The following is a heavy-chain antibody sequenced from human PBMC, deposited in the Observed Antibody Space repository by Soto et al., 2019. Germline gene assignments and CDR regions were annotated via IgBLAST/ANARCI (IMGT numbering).Heavy chain of an antibody. CDR2: IIPIFGTA. V-gene: IGHV1-69*06. CDR3: AGFIEVAGSGARDY. Sequence: QVQLVQSGAEVKKPGSSVKVSCKASGGTFSSYAISWVRQAPGQGLEWMGGIIPIFGTANYAQKFQGRVTITADNTPSTTDMELSSLRSEDTAVYYCAGFIEVAGSGARDYWGQGTMVTVSS. D-gene: IGHD6-19*01. J-gene: IGHJ4*02. CDR1: GGTFSSYA.